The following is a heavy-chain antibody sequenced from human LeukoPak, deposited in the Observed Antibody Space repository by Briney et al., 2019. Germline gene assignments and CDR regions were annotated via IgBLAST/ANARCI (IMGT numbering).Heavy chain of an antibody. CDR2: IYYSGST. CDR3: AKGGDTYYDMYYYYMDV. J-gene: IGHJ6*03. CDR1: GGSISSNSYY. D-gene: IGHD3-9*01. V-gene: IGHV4-39*07. Sequence: SETLSLTCAVSGGSISSNSYYWGWIRQPPGKGLEWIGSIYYSGSTNYNPSLKSRVTISVDTSKNQFSLKLSSVTAADTAVYYCAKGGDTYYDMYYYYMDVWGKGTTVTISS.